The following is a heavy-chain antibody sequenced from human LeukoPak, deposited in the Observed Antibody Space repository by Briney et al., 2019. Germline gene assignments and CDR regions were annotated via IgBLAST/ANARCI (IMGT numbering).Heavy chain of an antibody. J-gene: IGHJ5*02. D-gene: IGHD6-6*01. CDR1: GDSIRNYY. Sequence: ASETLSLTCNVSGDSIRNYYWSWIRQTPGKGLEWIGHIYDSGSTNYNPSLKSRVTISVDTSKNQFSLKVSSVTAADTAVYYCARLARGRRFDPWGQGTLVTVSS. CDR2: IYDSGST. V-gene: IGHV4-59*08. CDR3: ARLARGRRFDP.